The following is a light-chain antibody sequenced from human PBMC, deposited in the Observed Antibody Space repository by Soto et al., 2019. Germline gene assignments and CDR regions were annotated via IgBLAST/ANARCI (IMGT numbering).Light chain of an antibody. V-gene: IGKV3-20*01. CDR3: QQYGSPPFT. J-gene: IGKJ3*01. Sequence: EIVLTQSPGTLSLSPGERATLSCRASRSVSSSYLAWYQQKPGQAPRLLIYGASSRATDIPDRFSGSGSGTDFTLTISRLEPEDFAVYYCQQYGSPPFTFGPGTKVDIK. CDR1: RSVSSSY. CDR2: GAS.